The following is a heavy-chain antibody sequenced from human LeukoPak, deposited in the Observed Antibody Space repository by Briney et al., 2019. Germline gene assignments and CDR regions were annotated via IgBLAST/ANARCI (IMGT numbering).Heavy chain of an antibody. Sequence: SETLSLTCTVSGASIRSYFWSWIRQPPGKGLEWIGYIYYGGGTNYNPSFESRITISVDTSKNRISLNPTSVTASDTAIYYCARERGDYDSDNWFDSWGQGTLVTVSS. J-gene: IGHJ5*01. CDR1: GASIRSYF. V-gene: IGHV4-59*01. CDR2: IYYGGGT. CDR3: ARERGDYDSDNWFDS. D-gene: IGHD4-17*01.